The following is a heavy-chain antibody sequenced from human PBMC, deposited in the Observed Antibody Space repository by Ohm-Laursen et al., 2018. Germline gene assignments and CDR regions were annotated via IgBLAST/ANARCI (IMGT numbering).Heavy chain of an antibody. D-gene: IGHD4-11*01. Sequence: TLSLTCTVSGGSFSSTSYYWGWIRQPPGKGLEWIGSIYYSGSTYYNASLKSRVTISVDTSKNQLSLKLSSVTAADTAVYYCARADHSNYMYYFDYWGQGTLVTVSS. CDR3: ARADHSNYMYYFDY. V-gene: IGHV4-39*07. J-gene: IGHJ4*02. CDR2: IYYSGST. CDR1: GGSFSSTSYY.